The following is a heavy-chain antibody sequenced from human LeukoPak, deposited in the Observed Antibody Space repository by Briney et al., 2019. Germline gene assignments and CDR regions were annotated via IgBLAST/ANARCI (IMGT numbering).Heavy chain of an antibody. CDR2: INPRGGST. Sequence: ASVKVSCKASGYTFTSFYMHWVRQAPGQGLEWMGIINPRGGSTSSAQKFQGRVTLTRDTSTSTVYMELSSLRSEDTAVYYCARDYHGSGSLTTFDYWGQGTLVTVFS. CDR1: GYTFTSFY. J-gene: IGHJ4*02. CDR3: ARDYHGSGSLTTFDY. D-gene: IGHD3-10*01. V-gene: IGHV1-46*01.